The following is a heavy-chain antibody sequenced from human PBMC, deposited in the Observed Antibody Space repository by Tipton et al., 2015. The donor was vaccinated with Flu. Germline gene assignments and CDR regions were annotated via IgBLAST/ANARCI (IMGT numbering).Heavy chain of an antibody. CDR1: GFTFSSYA. V-gene: IGHV3-23*01. J-gene: IGHJ4*02. CDR2: ISGSGGST. CDR3: ASLEDTAMVPFDY. D-gene: IGHD5-18*01. Sequence: SLRLSCAASGFTFSSYAMSWVRQAPGKGLEWVSAISGSGGSTYYADSVKGRFTISRDNSKNTLYLQMNSLRAEDTAVYYCASLEDTAMVPFDYWGQGTLVTVSS.